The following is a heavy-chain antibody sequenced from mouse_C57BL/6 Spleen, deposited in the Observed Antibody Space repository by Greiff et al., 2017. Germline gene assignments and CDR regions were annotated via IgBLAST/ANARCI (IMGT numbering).Heavy chain of an antibody. V-gene: IGHV2-6*01. CDR3: ASGTGTWFAY. Sequence: QVQLQQSGPGLVAPSQSLSITCTVSGFSLTSYGVDWVRQSPGKGLEWLGVIWGVGSTNYNSALKSRLSISKDNSKSQVFLKMNSLQTDDTAMYYCASGTGTWFAYWGQGTLVTVSA. CDR2: IWGVGST. CDR1: GFSLTSYG. J-gene: IGHJ3*01. D-gene: IGHD4-1*01.